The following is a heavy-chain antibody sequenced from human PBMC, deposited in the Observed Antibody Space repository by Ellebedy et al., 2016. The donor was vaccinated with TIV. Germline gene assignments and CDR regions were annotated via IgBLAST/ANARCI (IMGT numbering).Heavy chain of an antibody. J-gene: IGHJ2*01. CDR2: IYYSGST. V-gene: IGHV4-59*08. CDR3: ARRAFMASGKHWYFDL. D-gene: IGHD3-10*01. CDR1: GGSISSYY. Sequence: SETLSLXXTVSGGSISSYYWSWIRQPPGKGLEWIGYIYYSGSTNYNPSLKSRVTISVDTSKNQFSLKLSSVPAADTAVYYCARRAFMASGKHWYFDLWGRGTLVTVSS.